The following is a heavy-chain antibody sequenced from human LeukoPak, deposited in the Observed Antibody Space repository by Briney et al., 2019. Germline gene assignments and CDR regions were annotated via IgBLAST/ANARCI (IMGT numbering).Heavy chain of an antibody. V-gene: IGHV3-23*01. D-gene: IGHD3-10*01. Sequence: GGSLRLSCAASGFTISIYSMNWVRQAPGKGLEWVSVISGTDGNTYYADSVKGRFTISRDNSKNTLFLQMNSLRAEDTAIYYCAKAGVGVFSWGRGTLVTVSP. J-gene: IGHJ5*02. CDR2: ISGTDGNT. CDR1: GFTISIYS. CDR3: AKAGVGVFS.